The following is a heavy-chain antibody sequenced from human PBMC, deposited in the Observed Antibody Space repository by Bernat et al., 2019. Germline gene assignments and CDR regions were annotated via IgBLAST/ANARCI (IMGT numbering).Heavy chain of an antibody. V-gene: IGHV3-30-3*01. CDR3: ARAYYYDSSGVDY. D-gene: IGHD3-22*01. CDR1: GFTFSSYA. J-gene: IGHJ4*02. Sequence: QVQLVESGGGVVQPGRSLRLSCAASGFTFSSYAMHWVRQAPGKGLEWVAVISYDGSNNYYADSVKGRFTISRDNSKNTLYLQMNSLRAEDTAVYYCARAYYYDSSGVDYWGQGTLVTVSS. CDR2: ISYDGSNN.